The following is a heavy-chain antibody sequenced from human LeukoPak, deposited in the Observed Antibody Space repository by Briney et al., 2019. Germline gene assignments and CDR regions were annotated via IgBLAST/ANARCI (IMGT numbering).Heavy chain of an antibody. V-gene: IGHV3-64*04. Sequence: GGSLRLSCSASGFTFSSYTMHWVRQAPGKELEYVSAIRDNGDSTFYADSVKGRFTISRDNSKNTLYLQMNSLRAEDTAVYYCAKAIYDILTGFVYYFEYWGQGSLVTVSS. CDR3: AKAIYDILTGFVYYFEY. J-gene: IGHJ4*02. CDR2: IRDNGDST. D-gene: IGHD3-9*01. CDR1: GFTFSSYT.